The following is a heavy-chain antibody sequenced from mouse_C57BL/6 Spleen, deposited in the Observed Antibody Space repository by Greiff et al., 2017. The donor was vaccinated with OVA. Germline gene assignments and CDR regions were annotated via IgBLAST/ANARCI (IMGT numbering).Heavy chain of an antibody. Sequence: LVESGPELVKPGASVKISCKASGYSFTDYNMNWVKQSNGKSLEWIGVINPNYGTTSYNQKFKGKATLTVDQSSSTAYMQLNSLTSEDSAVYYCARGGYYGSSFYWYFDVWGTGTTVTVSS. J-gene: IGHJ1*03. CDR3: ARGGYYGSSFYWYFDV. CDR2: INPNYGTT. CDR1: GYSFTDYN. V-gene: IGHV1-39*01. D-gene: IGHD1-1*01.